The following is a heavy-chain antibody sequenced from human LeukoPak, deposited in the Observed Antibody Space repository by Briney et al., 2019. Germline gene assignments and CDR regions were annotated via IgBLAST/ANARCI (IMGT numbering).Heavy chain of an antibody. CDR1: GDSVSSNSAA. V-gene: IGHV6-1*01. D-gene: IGHD4-17*01. CDR3: AREPTTVKYNWFDT. J-gene: IGHJ5*02. Sequence: SQTLSLTCAISGDSVSSNSAAWNWIRQSPSRGLEWLGRTYYRSKWYNDYAASVKSRITINPDTSKNHFSVQLNSVTPEDTAVYYCAREPTTVKYNWFDTWGQGTLVTVSS. CDR2: TYYRSKWYN.